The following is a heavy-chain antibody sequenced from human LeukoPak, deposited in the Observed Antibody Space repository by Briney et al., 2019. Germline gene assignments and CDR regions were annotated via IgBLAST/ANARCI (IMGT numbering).Heavy chain of an antibody. J-gene: IGHJ4*02. D-gene: IGHD6-19*01. CDR2: ISSNGGST. V-gene: IGHV3-64*01. CDR3: AKDAQGLVRGGIYFDF. Sequence: PGGSLRLSCAASGFTFSSYAMHWVRQAPGKGLEYVSAISSNGGSTYYANSVKGRFTISRDNSKNTLYLQMGSLRAEDTALYYCAKDAQGLVRGGIYFDFWGQGSLVTVSS. CDR1: GFTFSSYA.